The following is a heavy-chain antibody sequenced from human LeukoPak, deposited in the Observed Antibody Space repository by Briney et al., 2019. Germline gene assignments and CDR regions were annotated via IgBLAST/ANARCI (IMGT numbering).Heavy chain of an antibody. J-gene: IGHJ6*02. V-gene: IGHV7-4-1*02. Sequence: GASVKVSCKASGGTFSSYAISWVRQAPGQGLEWMGWINTNTGNPTYAQGFTGRFVFSLDTSVSTAYLQISSLKAEDTAVYYCALTFLVEMATTERDYYGMDVWGQGTTVTVSS. D-gene: IGHD5-24*01. CDR2: INTNTGNP. CDR1: GGTFSSYA. CDR3: ALTFLVEMATTERDYYGMDV.